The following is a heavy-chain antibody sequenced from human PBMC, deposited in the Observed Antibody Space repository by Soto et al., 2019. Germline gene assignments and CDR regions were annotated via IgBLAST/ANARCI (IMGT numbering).Heavy chain of an antibody. CDR1: GGSISSGGYY. CDR3: ARGVGAEHRDFDY. CDR2: IYYSGST. J-gene: IGHJ4*02. Sequence: QVQLQESGPGLVKPSQTLSLTCTVSGGSISSGGYYWSWIRQHPGKGLEWIGYIYYSGSTYYNPSLKSRGTISVDTSKNQFSLKLSSVTAADTAVSYCARGVGAEHRDFDYWGQGTLVTVSS. V-gene: IGHV4-31*03. D-gene: IGHD3-10*01.